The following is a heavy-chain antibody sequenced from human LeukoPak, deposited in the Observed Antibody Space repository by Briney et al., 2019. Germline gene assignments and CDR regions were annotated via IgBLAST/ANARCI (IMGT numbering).Heavy chain of an antibody. CDR2: IYYSGST. D-gene: IGHD3-16*02. J-gene: IGHJ6*03. V-gene: IGHV4-39*01. CDR3: ARTIMITFGGVIAYYMDV. Sequence: SETLSLTCTVSGGSISSSSYYWGWIRQPPGKGLEWIGSIYYSGSTYYNPSLKSRVTISVDTSNNQFSLKLSSVTAADTAVYYCARTIMITFGGVIAYYMDVWDKGTTVTVSS. CDR1: GGSISSSSYY.